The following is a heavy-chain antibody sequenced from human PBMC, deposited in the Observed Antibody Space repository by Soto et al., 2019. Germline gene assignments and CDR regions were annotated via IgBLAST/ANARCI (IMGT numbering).Heavy chain of an antibody. CDR3: ARRRYYYASSGYYAVAAFDI. J-gene: IGHJ3*02. Sequence: GESLKISCKGSGYSFTSYWIGWVRQMPGKGLEWMGIIYPGDSDTRYSPSFQGQVTISADKSISTAYLQWSSLKASDTAMYYCARRRYYYASSGYYAVAAFDIWGQGTMVTVSS. CDR1: GYSFTSYW. CDR2: IYPGDSDT. D-gene: IGHD3-22*01. V-gene: IGHV5-51*01.